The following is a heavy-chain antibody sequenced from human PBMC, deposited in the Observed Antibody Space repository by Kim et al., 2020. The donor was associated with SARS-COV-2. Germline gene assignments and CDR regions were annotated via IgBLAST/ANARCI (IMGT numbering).Heavy chain of an antibody. Sequence: GESLKISCKGSGYSFTSYWISWVRQMPGKGLEWMGRIDPSDSYTNYSPSFQGHVTISADKSISTAYLQWSSLKASDTAMYYCARHRSSSWYRVAATYYFDYWGQGTLVTVSS. V-gene: IGHV5-10-1*01. D-gene: IGHD6-13*01. CDR1: GYSFTSYW. CDR3: ARHRSSSWYRVAATYYFDY. CDR2: IDPSDSYT. J-gene: IGHJ4*02.